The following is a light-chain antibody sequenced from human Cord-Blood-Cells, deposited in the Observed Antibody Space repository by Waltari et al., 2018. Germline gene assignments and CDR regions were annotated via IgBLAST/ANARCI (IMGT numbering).Light chain of an antibody. Sequence: QSALTQPASVSGSPGQSITISCTGTSSDVGSYNLVSWYQQHPGKAPKLMIYAGSKRPSGVSNRFSGSKSGNTASLTIPGLQAEDESDYYCCSYAGSSTVVFGGGTKLTVL. CDR1: SSDVGSYNL. CDR2: AGS. CDR3: CSYAGSSTVV. V-gene: IGLV2-23*01. J-gene: IGLJ2*01.